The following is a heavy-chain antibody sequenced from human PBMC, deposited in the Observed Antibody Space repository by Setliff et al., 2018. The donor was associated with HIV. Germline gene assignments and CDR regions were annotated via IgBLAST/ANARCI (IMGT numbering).Heavy chain of an antibody. Sequence: PSATLSLTCTVSGGSISSYYWSWIRQPPGKGLEWIGYIYYSGSTNYNPSLKSRVTISVDTSKNQFSLKLSSVTAADTAVYYCARLGRGTYYYDSSGYLYAFDIWGQGTMVTVSS. CDR1: GGSISSYY. CDR3: ARLGRGTYYYDSSGYLYAFDI. J-gene: IGHJ3*02. CDR2: IYYSGST. V-gene: IGHV4-59*08. D-gene: IGHD3-22*01.